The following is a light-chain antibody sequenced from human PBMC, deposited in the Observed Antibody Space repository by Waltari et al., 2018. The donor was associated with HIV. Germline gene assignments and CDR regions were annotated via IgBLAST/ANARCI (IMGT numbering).Light chain of an antibody. CDR3: CSYAGSSTWV. V-gene: IGLV2-23*02. Sequence: QSALTQPASASGSPGQSITVSCNGTSTAVGGFVYVPWYQQHPRKAPNLMIYDVTKRPSGVSNRFSGSKSDSTASLTVSGLQAEDEADYYCCSYAGSSTWVFGAGTKLTVL. CDR1: STAVGGFVY. J-gene: IGLJ3*02. CDR2: DVT.